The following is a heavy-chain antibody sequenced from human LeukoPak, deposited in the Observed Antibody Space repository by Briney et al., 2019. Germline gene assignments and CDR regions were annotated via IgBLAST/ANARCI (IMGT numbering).Heavy chain of an antibody. CDR3: ARGTSLYCSGGSCYSGRRYNWFDP. D-gene: IGHD2-15*01. Sequence: PSETLSLTCAVYGGSFSGYYWSWIRQPPGKGLEWIGEINHSGSTNYNPSLKSRVTISVDTSKNQFSLKLSSLTAADTAVYYCARGTSLYCSGGSCYSGRRYNWFDPWGQGTLVTVSS. CDR2: INHSGST. V-gene: IGHV4-34*01. CDR1: GGSFSGYY. J-gene: IGHJ5*02.